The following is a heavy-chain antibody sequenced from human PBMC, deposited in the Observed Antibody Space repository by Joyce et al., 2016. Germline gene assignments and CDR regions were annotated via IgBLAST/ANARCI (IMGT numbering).Heavy chain of an antibody. CDR1: GDTFNNYA. CDR2: IIPMFAKA. CDR3: AVYTDFSSGPNWFDP. Sequence: QVHLVQSGAEAKKPGSSVKVSCKASGDTFNNYAFSWVRQAPGQGPEWMGGIIPMFAKANCAQNVHGRVTFTADESTSTAYMELSSLRSEDTAVYYCAVYTDFSSGPNWFDPWGQGTLVTVSS. D-gene: IGHD3-3*01. J-gene: IGHJ5*02. V-gene: IGHV1-69*12.